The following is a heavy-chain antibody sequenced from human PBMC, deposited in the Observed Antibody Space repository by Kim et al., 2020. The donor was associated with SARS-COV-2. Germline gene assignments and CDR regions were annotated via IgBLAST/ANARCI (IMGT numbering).Heavy chain of an antibody. CDR3: ARHRKQLVPAYYYYGMHV. CDR1: GFTFSSYS. CDR2: ISSSSSYI. Sequence: GGSLRLSCAASGFTFSSYSMNWVRQAPGKGLEWVSSISSSSSYIYYADSVKGRFTISRDNAKNSLYLQMNSLIAEATAVYYCARHRKQLVPAYYYYGMHVWGQVITVTVSS. J-gene: IGHJ6*02. V-gene: IGHV3-21*01. D-gene: IGHD6-6*01.